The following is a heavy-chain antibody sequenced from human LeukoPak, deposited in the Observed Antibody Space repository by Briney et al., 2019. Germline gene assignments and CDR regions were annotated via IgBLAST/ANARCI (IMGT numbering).Heavy chain of an antibody. D-gene: IGHD1-26*01. V-gene: IGHV5-51*01. CDR2: IYPGDSDT. CDR3: ARQARQWELTSGFDY. J-gene: IGHJ4*02. Sequence: GESLQISCKGSGYSFTSYWIGWVRQLPGKGLEWMGIIYPGDSDTRYSPSFQGQVTISADKSISTAYLQWSSLKASDTAMYYCARQARQWELTSGFDYWGQGTLVTVSS. CDR1: GYSFTSYW.